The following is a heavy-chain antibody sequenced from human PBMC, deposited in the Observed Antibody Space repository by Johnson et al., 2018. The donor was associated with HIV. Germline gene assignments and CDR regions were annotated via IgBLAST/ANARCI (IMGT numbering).Heavy chain of an antibody. CDR1: GFTVSSNY. Sequence: EVQLVESGGALVQPGGSLRLSCAASGFTVSSNYMRWVRQAPGKGLEWVSVIYSGGSTYYADSVKGRFTISRDNSKNTLYLQMNSLRAEDTAVYYCARPPYSGSYYDAFDIWGQGTMVTVSS. V-gene: IGHV3-66*02. CDR2: IYSGGST. J-gene: IGHJ3*02. CDR3: ARPPYSGSYYDAFDI. D-gene: IGHD1-26*01.